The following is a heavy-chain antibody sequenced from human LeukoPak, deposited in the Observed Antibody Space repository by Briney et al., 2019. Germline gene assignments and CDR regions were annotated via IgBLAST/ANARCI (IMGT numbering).Heavy chain of an antibody. Sequence: SQTLSLTCTVSGGSISSGDYYWSWIRQPPGKGLGWIGNIYYSGSTYYNPSLKSRVTISVDTSKNQFSLKLSSVTAADTAVYYCARAPSGGEQQLASYYFDYWGQGTLVTVSS. CDR3: ARAPSGGEQQLASYYFDY. D-gene: IGHD6-13*01. V-gene: IGHV4-30-4*01. CDR2: IYYSGST. CDR1: GGSISSGDYY. J-gene: IGHJ4*02.